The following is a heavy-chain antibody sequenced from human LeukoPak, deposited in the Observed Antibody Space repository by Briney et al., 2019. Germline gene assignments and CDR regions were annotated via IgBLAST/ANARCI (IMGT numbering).Heavy chain of an antibody. D-gene: IGHD5-18*01. CDR2: ISAYNGNT. Sequence: ASVKVPCKASGYTFTSYGISWVRQAPGQGLEWMGWISAYNGNTNYAQKLQGRVTMTTDTSTSTAYMELRSLRSDDTAVYYCARDRRGYSYGPRVTFDYWGQGTLVTVSS. V-gene: IGHV1-18*01. CDR1: GYTFTSYG. J-gene: IGHJ4*02. CDR3: ARDRRGYSYGPRVTFDY.